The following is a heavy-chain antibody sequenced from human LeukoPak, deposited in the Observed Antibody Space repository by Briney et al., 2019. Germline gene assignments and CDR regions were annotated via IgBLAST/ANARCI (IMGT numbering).Heavy chain of an antibody. D-gene: IGHD2-2*01. V-gene: IGHV1-58*01. J-gene: IGHJ6*04. CDR1: GFTFTSSA. CDR2: IVVGSGNT. Sequence: ASVKVSCKASGFTFTSSAVQWVRQARGQRLDWVGWIVVGSGNTNYAQKFQERVTITRDMSTSTAYMELSSLRSEDTAVYYCAAAGVVPAALGYYYGMDVWGKGTTVTVSS. CDR3: AAAGVVPAALGYYYGMDV.